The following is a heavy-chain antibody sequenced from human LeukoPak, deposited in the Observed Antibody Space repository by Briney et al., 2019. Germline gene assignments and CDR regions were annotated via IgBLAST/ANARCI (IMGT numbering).Heavy chain of an antibody. Sequence: GRPLRLSCAASGFTFSSYGMHWLRQAPGKGLEWVAVISYDGSNKYYADSEKGRFTISRDNSKNTLYLQMNSLRAEDTAVSYCAKGADTMIVVVTHPLDYWGQGTLVTVSS. D-gene: IGHD3-22*01. CDR1: GFTFSSYG. CDR2: ISYDGSNK. V-gene: IGHV3-30*18. CDR3: AKGADTMIVVVTHPLDY. J-gene: IGHJ4*02.